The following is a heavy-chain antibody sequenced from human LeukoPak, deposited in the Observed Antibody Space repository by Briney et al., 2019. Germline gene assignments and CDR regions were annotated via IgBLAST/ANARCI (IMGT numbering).Heavy chain of an antibody. D-gene: IGHD3-22*01. CDR3: ARDFDSSGRALGPRAFDY. CDR2: ISWNSGSI. V-gene: IGHV3-9*01. J-gene: IGHJ4*02. Sequence: GGSLRLSCAASGFTFDDYAMHWVRQAPGKGLEWVSGISWNSGSIGYADSVKGRFTISRDNAKNSLFLQMNSLRAEDTAVYYGARDFDSSGRALGPRAFDYWGQGTLVTVSS. CDR1: GFTFDDYA.